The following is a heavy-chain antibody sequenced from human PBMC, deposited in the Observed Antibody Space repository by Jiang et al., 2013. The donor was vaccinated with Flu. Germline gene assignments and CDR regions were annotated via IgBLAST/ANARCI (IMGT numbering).Heavy chain of an antibody. CDR2: IYHSGST. J-gene: IGHJ5*02. D-gene: IGHD3-10*01. V-gene: IGHV4-38-2*01. CDR3: ARRGLSNWFDP. Sequence: TLSLTCAVSGYSISSGYYWGWIRQPPGKGLEWIGSIYHSGSTYYNPSLKSRVTISVDTSKNQFSLKLSSVTAADTAVYYCARRGLSNWFDPWGQGTLVTVSS. CDR1: GYSISSGYY.